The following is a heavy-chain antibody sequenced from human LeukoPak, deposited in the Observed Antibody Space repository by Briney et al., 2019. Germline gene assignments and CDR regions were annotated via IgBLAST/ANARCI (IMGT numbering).Heavy chain of an antibody. CDR2: IYDSGST. Sequence: KPSETLSLTCTVSGGSMSSYYWSWIRQPPGKGLEWIGYIYDSGSTNYNPSLKSRVTISVDTSNNQFSLKLNSVTAADTAVYYCARHGTSGLYRRPFDIWGQGTMVTVSS. V-gene: IGHV4-59*08. J-gene: IGHJ3*02. D-gene: IGHD1-7*01. CDR1: GGSMSSYY. CDR3: ARHGTSGLYRRPFDI.